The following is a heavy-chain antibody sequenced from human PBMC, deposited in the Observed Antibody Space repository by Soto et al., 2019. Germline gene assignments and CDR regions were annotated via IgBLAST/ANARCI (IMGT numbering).Heavy chain of an antibody. CDR2: INTDGSST. Sequence: GGSLRLSCAASGFTFTNHWMHWVRQVPGKGLVWVSRINTDGSSTTYADSVKGRFTISRDNAKNTVYVQMNSLRAEDTAVYYCARDYSGWFDPWGRGTLVTVSS. CDR3: ARDYSGWFDP. J-gene: IGHJ5*02. V-gene: IGHV3-74*01. CDR1: GFTFTNHW. D-gene: IGHD2-15*01.